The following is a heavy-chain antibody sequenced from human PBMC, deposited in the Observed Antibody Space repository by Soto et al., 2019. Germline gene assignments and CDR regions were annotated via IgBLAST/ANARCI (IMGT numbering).Heavy chain of an antibody. CDR1: GFSLSTSGVG. V-gene: IGHV2-5*02. CDR2: IYWDDDK. D-gene: IGHD4-17*01. CDR3: AHDRGLRAFDY. Sequence: QITLKESGPTLVKPTQTLTLTCTFSGFSLSTSGVGVGWIRQPPGKALEWLALIYWDDDKRYSPSLKSRLTXTXXPSKNQVVLTMTNMDPVDTATYYCAHDRGLRAFDYWGQGTLVTVSS. J-gene: IGHJ4*02.